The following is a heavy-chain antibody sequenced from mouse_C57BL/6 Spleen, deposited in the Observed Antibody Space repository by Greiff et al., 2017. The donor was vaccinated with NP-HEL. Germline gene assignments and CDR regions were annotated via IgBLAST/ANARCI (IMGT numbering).Heavy chain of an antibody. CDR1: GYTFTSYW. CDR2: IDPSDSYT. V-gene: IGHV1-50*01. CDR3: ARLGPYFDY. Sequence: QVQLQQSGAELVKPGASVKLSCKASGYTFTSYWMQWVKQRPGQGLEWIGEIDPSDSYTNYNQKFKGKATLTVDTSSSTAYMQLSSLTSEDSAVYYCARLGPYFDYWGQGTTLTVSS. D-gene: IGHD4-1*01. J-gene: IGHJ2*01.